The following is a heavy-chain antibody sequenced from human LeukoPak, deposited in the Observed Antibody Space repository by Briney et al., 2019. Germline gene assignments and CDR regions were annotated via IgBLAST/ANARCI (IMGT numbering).Heavy chain of an antibody. J-gene: IGHJ4*02. Sequence: SETLSLTCTVSGGSISGYYWTWIRQPPGKGLEWIGYIYYRGGTNYNPSLKSRVTTSVDTSENQFSLKLSSVTAADTAVYYCARTSSSFYNFFDYWGQGTLVTVSS. CDR1: GGSISGYY. CDR2: IYYRGGT. D-gene: IGHD6-13*01. CDR3: ARTSSSFYNFFDY. V-gene: IGHV4-59*01.